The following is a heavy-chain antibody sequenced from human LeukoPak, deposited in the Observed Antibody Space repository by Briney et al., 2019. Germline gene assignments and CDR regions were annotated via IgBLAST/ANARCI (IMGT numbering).Heavy chain of an antibody. CDR1: GFTFSSYW. D-gene: IGHD2-2*01. CDR2: IKQDGSEK. J-gene: IGHJ4*02. CDR3: ARDSDIVVVPAAWYYFDY. V-gene: IGHV3-7*01. Sequence: GGSLRLSCAASGFTFSSYWMSWVRQAPGKGLEWVANIKQDGSEKYYVDSVKGRFTISRDNAKNSLYLQMNSLRAEDTAVYYCARDSDIVVVPAAWYYFDYWGQGTLVTVSP.